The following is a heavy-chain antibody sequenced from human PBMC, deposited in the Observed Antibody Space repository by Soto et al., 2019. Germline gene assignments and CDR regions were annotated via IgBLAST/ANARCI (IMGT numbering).Heavy chain of an antibody. Sequence: SETLSLTCTVSGGAVTTYHWTWIRQPPGKGLEWIGEIYHSGNTNYNPSLKSRVTISVDTSKNQFSLNLNSVTAADTAVYYCATQRDTAMVFDYWGQGTLVTVSS. CDR2: IYHSGNT. J-gene: IGHJ4*02. CDR3: ATQRDTAMVFDY. D-gene: IGHD5-18*01. V-gene: IGHV4-34*01. CDR1: GGAVTTYH.